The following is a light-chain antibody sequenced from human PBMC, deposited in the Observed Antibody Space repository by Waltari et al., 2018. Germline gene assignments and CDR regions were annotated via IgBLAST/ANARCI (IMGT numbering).Light chain of an antibody. CDR1: ASDTGGYTS. J-gene: IGLJ1*01. CDR2: AIS. V-gene: IGLV2-8*01. CDR3: NSYAGRKNV. Sequence: SALTQPPSASASPGQSVTISRTGTASDTGGYTSVSWHQQHPGKAPKLIIYAISARPSVVPYRFSGSKSGNTASLTISGLRAEDEAEYYCNSYAGRKNVFGTGTKVTVL.